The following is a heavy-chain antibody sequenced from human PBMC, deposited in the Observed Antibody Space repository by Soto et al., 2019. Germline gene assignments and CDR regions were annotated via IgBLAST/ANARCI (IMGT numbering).Heavy chain of an antibody. Sequence: PGRALRLSSADSGISLSGPAIHWGRQASGKGLEWVGRIRSKPNKYATEYAASVKGRFTISRDDSKNTAYLQMNSRKIDENAVYYCTRTYFYVWGQGSTVTV. CDR2: IRSKPNKYAT. V-gene: IGHV3-73*01. CDR3: TRTYFYV. J-gene: IGHJ6*02. CDR1: GISLSGPA. D-gene: IGHD3-10*01.